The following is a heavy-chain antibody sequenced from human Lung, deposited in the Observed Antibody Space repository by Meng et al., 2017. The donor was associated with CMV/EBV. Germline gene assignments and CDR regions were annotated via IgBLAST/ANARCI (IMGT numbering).Heavy chain of an antibody. CDR3: ARDGLALTQQLVPYGMDV. J-gene: IGHJ6*02. D-gene: IGHD6-13*01. CDR2: INPNSGGT. CDR1: GYTFTGYY. Sequence: ASVXVSXNASGYTFTGYYMHWVRQAPGQGLEWMGWINPNSGGTNYAQKFQGRVTMTRDTSISTAYMELSRVKSDDTAVYYCARDGLALTQQLVPYGMDVWGQGXTVTVSS. V-gene: IGHV1-2*02.